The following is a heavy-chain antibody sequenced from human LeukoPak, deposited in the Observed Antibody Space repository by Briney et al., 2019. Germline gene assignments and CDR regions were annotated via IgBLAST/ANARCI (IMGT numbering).Heavy chain of an antibody. D-gene: IGHD3-10*01. V-gene: IGHV4-59*01. CDR1: GGSISSYY. CDR2: IYYSGST. J-gene: IGHJ4*02. Sequence: SETLSLTCTVSGGSISSYYWSWIRQPPGKGLEWIGYIYYSGSTNYNPSLKSRVTISVDTSKNQFSLKLSSVTAADTAVYYCARGSPGQIWFGGYFGYWGQETLVTVSS. CDR3: ARGSPGQIWFGGYFGY.